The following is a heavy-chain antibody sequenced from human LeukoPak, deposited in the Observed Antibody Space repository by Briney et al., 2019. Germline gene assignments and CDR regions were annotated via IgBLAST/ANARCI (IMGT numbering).Heavy chain of an antibody. CDR3: ARRGIAAPFDY. D-gene: IGHD6-6*01. Sequence: SETLSLTCAVYGGSFSGYYWSWIRQPPGKGLEWIGEINHSGSTNYNPSLKSRVTISVDTSKNQFSLKLSSVTAADTAVYYCARRGIAAPFDYWGQGTLVTVSS. CDR2: INHSGST. V-gene: IGHV4-34*01. CDR1: GGSFSGYY. J-gene: IGHJ4*02.